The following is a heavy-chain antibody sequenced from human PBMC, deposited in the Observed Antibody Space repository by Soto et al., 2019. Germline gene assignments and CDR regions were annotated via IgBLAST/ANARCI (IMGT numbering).Heavy chain of an antibody. CDR1: GYSISSGYY. V-gene: IGHV4-38-2*02. CDR3: VRDYSGSSFDY. CDR2: MYHSGST. J-gene: IGHJ4*02. Sequence: PSETLSLTCAVSGYSISSGYYWGWIRQPPGKGLEWIGSMYHSGSTDYNPSLKSRITISVDTSKNQFSLKLRSATAADTAVDYCVRDYSGSSFDYWGQGTLVTVSS. D-gene: IGHD1-26*01.